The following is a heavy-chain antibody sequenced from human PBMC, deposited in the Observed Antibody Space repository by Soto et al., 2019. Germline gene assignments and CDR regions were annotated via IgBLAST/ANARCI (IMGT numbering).Heavy chain of an antibody. V-gene: IGHV4-34*01. CDR2: INHSGST. CDR3: ARGQSSLLLDC. J-gene: IGHJ4*02. CDR1: GGSFSGYY. D-gene: IGHD2-8*02. Sequence: QVQLQQWGAGLLKPSETLSLTCAVYGGSFSGYYWSWIRQPPGQGLEWSGEINHSGSTNYNPSLKSRVTISVDTSKNQFSLKLSSVTAADTAVYYCARGQSSLLLDCWGQGVLVTVSS.